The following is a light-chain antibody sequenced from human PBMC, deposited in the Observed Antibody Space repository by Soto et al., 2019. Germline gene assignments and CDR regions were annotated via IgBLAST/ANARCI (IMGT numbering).Light chain of an antibody. CDR3: QQGHNWPLT. CDR2: SAS. V-gene: IGKV3-15*01. J-gene: IGKJ2*01. Sequence: ELVMTQSPATLSVSPGERTTLSCRSSKSISTELAWYQQKPGQPPRLLIYSASTRATGGPARFTGSGSGSEFPLTLSGLQSEDFAVYYCQQGHNWPLTFGQGTRLEI. CDR1: KSISTE.